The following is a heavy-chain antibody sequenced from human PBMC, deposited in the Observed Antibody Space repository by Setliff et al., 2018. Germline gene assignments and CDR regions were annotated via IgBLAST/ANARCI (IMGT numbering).Heavy chain of an antibody. CDR2: IYHTEST. CDR3: ARDDTYDFWGGHGHLDS. CDR1: SGSISYNNW. J-gene: IGHJ4*02. D-gene: IGHD3-3*01. Sequence: SETLSLTCAVSSGSISYNNWWTWVRQPPGKGLEWIGEIYHTESTNYNPSLKSRVTISLDKSKNRFSLELSSVTAADTAVYYCARDDTYDFWGGHGHLDSWGQGILVTVSS. V-gene: IGHV4-4*02.